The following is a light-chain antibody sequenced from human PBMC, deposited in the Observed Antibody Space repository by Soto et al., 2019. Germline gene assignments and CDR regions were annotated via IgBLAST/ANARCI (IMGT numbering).Light chain of an antibody. Sequence: QSVLTQPPSVSGAPGQKVTISCTRSSSNLGAAYDVHWYQHLPGTAPKLLIYGNNNRPSGVPDRFSGSKSGTSASLAITGLQAADEADYYCQSYDSSLSGWVFGGGTKLTVL. J-gene: IGLJ3*02. CDR1: SSNLGAAYD. CDR3: QSYDSSLSGWV. V-gene: IGLV1-40*01. CDR2: GNN.